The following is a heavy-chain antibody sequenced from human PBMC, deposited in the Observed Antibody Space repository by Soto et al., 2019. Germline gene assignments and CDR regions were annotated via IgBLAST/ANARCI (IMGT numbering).Heavy chain of an antibody. D-gene: IGHD1-26*01. CDR2: ISGSGSPT. J-gene: IGHJ6*02. V-gene: IGHV3-23*01. Sequence: GGSLRLSCAASGLSFSSYAMTWVRQAPGRGLEWVSAISGSGSPTYYADSVKGRFTISRDNSKNTLYLQMNSLRADDTAVYYCARDMSGGTYNYYYGMDVWGQGTTVTAP. CDR3: ARDMSGGTYNYYYGMDV. CDR1: GLSFSSYA.